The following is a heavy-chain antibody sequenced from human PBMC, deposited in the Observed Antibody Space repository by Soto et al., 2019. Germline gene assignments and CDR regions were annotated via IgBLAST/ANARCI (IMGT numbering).Heavy chain of an antibody. V-gene: IGHV1-24*01. J-gene: IGHJ4*02. Sequence: ASVKVSCKVSGYSLSDLSIHWVRQAPGKGLEWMGGLDAEDGETIYAQKLQGRGTMTEDTSTDTAYMELSSLTSEDTAMYYCATLPRTNERTPAAIWSFDSWGQGTLVTVSS. CDR1: GYSLSDLS. CDR3: ATLPRTNERTPAAIWSFDS. CDR2: LDAEDGET. D-gene: IGHD2-2*01.